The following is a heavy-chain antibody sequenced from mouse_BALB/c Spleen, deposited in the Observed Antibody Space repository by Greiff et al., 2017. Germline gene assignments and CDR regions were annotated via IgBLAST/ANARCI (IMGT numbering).Heavy chain of an antibody. Sequence: EVMLVESGGDLVKPGGSLKLSCAASGFTFSSYGMSWVRQTPDKRLEWVATISSGGSYTYYPDSVKGRFTISRDNAKNNLYLQMSSLKSEDTAMYYCARGGAYSLYYFDYWGQGTTLTVSS. D-gene: IGHD2-10*01. CDR2: ISSGGSYT. J-gene: IGHJ2*01. CDR3: ARGGAYSLYYFDY. V-gene: IGHV5-6*01. CDR1: GFTFSSYG.